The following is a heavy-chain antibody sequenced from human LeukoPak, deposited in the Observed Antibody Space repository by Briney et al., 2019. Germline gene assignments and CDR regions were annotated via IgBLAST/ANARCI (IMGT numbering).Heavy chain of an antibody. CDR1: GFTFSSYS. J-gene: IGHJ4*02. CDR3: AREGSGYDYNFDY. CDR2: ISSSSSYI. Sequence: GGSLRLSCAASGFTFSSYSMNWVRQAPGKGLEWVSSISSSSSYIYYADSVKGRFTISGDNAKNSLYLQMNSLRAEDTAVYYCAREGSGYDYNFDYWGQGTLVTVSS. D-gene: IGHD5-12*01. V-gene: IGHV3-21*01.